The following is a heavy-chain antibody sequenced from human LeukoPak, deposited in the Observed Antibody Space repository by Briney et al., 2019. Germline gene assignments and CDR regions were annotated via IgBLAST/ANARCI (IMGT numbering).Heavy chain of an antibody. CDR3: ARDLGYSSSIRFDY. D-gene: IGHD6-13*01. CDR2: IYYSGST. CDR1: GGSVSSGSYY. Sequence: SETLSLTCTVSGGSVSSGSYYWSWIRQPPGKGLEWIGYIYYSGSTNYNPSLKSRVTISVDTSKNQFSLKLSSVTAADTAVYYCARDLGYSSSIRFDYWGQGTLVTVSS. V-gene: IGHV4-61*01. J-gene: IGHJ4*02.